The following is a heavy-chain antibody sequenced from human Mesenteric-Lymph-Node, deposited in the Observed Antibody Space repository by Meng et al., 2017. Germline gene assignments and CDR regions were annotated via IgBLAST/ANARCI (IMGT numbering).Heavy chain of an antibody. CDR3: AGSGYDPGY. Sequence: QVRLQESGPGLGKPSQTLSLTCTVYGGSFSGYYWSWIRQPPGKGLEWIGEINHSGSTNYNPSLKSRVTISVDTSKNQFSLKLSSVTAADTAVYYCAGSGYDPGYWGQGTLVTVSS. V-gene: IGHV4-34*09. D-gene: IGHD5-12*01. CDR1: GGSFSGYY. CDR2: INHSGST. J-gene: IGHJ4*02.